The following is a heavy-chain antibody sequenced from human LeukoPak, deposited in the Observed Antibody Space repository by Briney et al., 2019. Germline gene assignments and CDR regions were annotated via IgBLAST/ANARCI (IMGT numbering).Heavy chain of an antibody. Sequence: SETLSLTCTVSGGSISSYYWSWIRQSPGKGLECIGYIHYTGSTNYNPSLKSRVTISVDTSKNQFSLKLSSVTAADTAVYYCARTFFDSSGSFEYWGQGTLVPVSS. V-gene: IGHV4-59*08. CDR2: IHYTGST. J-gene: IGHJ4*02. D-gene: IGHD3-22*01. CDR3: ARTFFDSSGSFEY. CDR1: GGSISSYY.